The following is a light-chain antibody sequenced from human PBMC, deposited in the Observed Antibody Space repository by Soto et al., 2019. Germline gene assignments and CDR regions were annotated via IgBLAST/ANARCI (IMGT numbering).Light chain of an antibody. CDR3: TSYTSSSTLDV. V-gene: IGLV2-14*01. Sequence: QSALTQPASVSGSPGQSITISCTGTSSDVGGYNYVSWYQQHPGKAPKLMIYEVSNRPSGVSNRFSGSKSGHTASLTISGLQSEDEADYFCTSYTSSSTLDVFGTGTKLTVL. CDR2: EVS. J-gene: IGLJ1*01. CDR1: SSDVGGYNY.